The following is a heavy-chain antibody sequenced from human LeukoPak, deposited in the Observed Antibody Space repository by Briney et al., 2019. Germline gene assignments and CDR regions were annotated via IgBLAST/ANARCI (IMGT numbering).Heavy chain of an antibody. J-gene: IGHJ4*02. V-gene: IGHV3-23*01. CDR2: ISGNGDIT. CDR1: RFTFNTYA. Sequence: GGSLRLSCAASRFTFNTYAVNWVRRAPGKGLEWVSAISGNGDITYYADSVRGRFTISRDNSKNTLYLQMNSLRAEDTAVYYCARVKRDCSGGSCYSYDYWGQGTLVTVSS. D-gene: IGHD2-15*01. CDR3: ARVKRDCSGGSCYSYDY.